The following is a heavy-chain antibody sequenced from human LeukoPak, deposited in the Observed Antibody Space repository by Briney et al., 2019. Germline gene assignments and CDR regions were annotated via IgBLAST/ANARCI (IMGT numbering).Heavy chain of an antibody. CDR1: GFSLSTSGMC. CDR3: ARYSSPSIAVAGNDAFDI. D-gene: IGHD6-19*01. J-gene: IGHJ3*02. Sequence: ESGPALVKPTQTLTLTCTFSGFSLSTSGMCVSWIRQPPGKALEWLARIDWDDDKYYSTSLKTRLTISKDTSKNQVVLTMTNMDPVDTATYYCARYSSPSIAVAGNDAFDIWGQGTMVTVSS. V-gene: IGHV2-70*11. CDR2: IDWDDDK.